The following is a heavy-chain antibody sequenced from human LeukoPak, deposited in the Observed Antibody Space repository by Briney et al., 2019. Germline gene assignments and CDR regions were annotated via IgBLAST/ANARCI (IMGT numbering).Heavy chain of an antibody. CDR1: GFTFTNYG. Sequence: ERSLRLSCVASGFTFTNYGFHWVRQAPGKGLEWVAIIWYDGSKEYYADSVKGRFTISRDNSKNTLYLQMDGLRVEDTALYYCARDYSIGSPGDWGQGTLVTVSS. J-gene: IGHJ1*01. D-gene: IGHD2-15*01. CDR2: IWYDGSKE. V-gene: IGHV3-33*01. CDR3: ARDYSIGSPGD.